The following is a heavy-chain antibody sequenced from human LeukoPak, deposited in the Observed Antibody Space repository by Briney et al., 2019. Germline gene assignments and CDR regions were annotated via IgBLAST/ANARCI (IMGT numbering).Heavy chain of an antibody. J-gene: IGHJ5*02. D-gene: IGHD3-22*01. CDR1: GGSISSGDYY. Sequence: SETLSLTCTVSGGSISSGDYYWSWIRQPPGKGLEWIGYIYYSGSTYYNPSLKSRVTISVDTSKNQFSLKLSSVTAADTAVYYCARAIRGRMIVVPVDTRFDPWGQGTLVTVSS. V-gene: IGHV4-30-4*08. CDR3: ARAIRGRMIVVPVDTRFDP. CDR2: IYYSGST.